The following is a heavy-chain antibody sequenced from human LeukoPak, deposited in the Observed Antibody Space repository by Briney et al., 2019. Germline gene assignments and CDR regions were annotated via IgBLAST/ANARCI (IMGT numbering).Heavy chain of an antibody. CDR3: AKGDSN. CDR2: IPKDGINK. J-gene: IGHJ4*02. V-gene: IGHV3-30*02. CDR1: GFTFSSYW. D-gene: IGHD6-13*01. Sequence: GGSLRLSCAASGFTFSSYWMSWVRQAPGKGLEWVALIRNDIPKDGINKYYADSVRGRFTISRDNSKNTVYLQMNSLRAADTAMYYCAKGDSNWGQGTLVTVSS.